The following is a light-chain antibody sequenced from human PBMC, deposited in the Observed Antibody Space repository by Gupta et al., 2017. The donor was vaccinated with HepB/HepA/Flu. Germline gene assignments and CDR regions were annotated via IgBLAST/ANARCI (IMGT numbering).Light chain of an antibody. Sequence: SFVLTQPPSLSVAPGEPARLSCGGDNIGNKNVNWYQQKPGQAPGLVLFDETDRPSGFAARFSKSISGNTATLTITKVEAGDEADYYCQVWDTGNNLRPVFGSGTTLTVL. CDR3: QVWDTGNNLRPV. CDR2: DET. J-gene: IGLJ1*01. CDR1: NIGNKN. V-gene: IGLV3-21*02.